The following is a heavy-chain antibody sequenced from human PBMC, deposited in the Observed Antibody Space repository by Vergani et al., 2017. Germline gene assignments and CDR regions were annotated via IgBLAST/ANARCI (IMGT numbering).Heavy chain of an antibody. V-gene: IGHV1-69*01. D-gene: IGHD3-22*01. CDR1: GGTFSSYA. Sequence: QVQLVQSGAEVKKPGSSVKVSCKASGGTFSSYAISWVRQAPGQGLEWMGGIIPIFGTANYAQKFQGRVTITADESTSTAYMERSSLRSEDTAVYYCARPILNYYDSSGYDYYYYMDVWGKGTTVTVSS. J-gene: IGHJ6*03. CDR3: ARPILNYYDSSGYDYYYYMDV. CDR2: IIPIFGTA.